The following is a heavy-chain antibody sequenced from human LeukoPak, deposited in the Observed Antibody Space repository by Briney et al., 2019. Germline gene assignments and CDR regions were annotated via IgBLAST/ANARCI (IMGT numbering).Heavy chain of an antibody. CDR2: INVDGSLT. CDR3: VRLGSE. Sequence: PGGSLRPSCAPSRFTFSNYWMHWGPHAPGKGLRCVSSINVDGSLTSYADSVKGRFTISRDNAKNTVYLQMSSLRVEDTAVYYCVRLGSEWGQGTLVSVSS. V-gene: IGHV3-74*01. J-gene: IGHJ4*02. CDR1: RFTFSNYW. D-gene: IGHD3-10*01.